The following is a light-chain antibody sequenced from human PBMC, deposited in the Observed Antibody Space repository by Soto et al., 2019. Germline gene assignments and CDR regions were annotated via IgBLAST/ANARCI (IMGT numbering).Light chain of an antibody. J-gene: IGKJ4*01. CDR1: QSVGYH. CDR2: DAS. V-gene: IGKV3-11*01. Sequence: EILLTQPPGTLSLSPGERATLSCRASQSVGYHLAWYQQKPGQAPRLLIYDASNRATGIPARFSGSGSGTDFTLAISSLEPEDFAVYYCQQRSNWPPVTFGGGTKVDIK. CDR3: QQRSNWPPVT.